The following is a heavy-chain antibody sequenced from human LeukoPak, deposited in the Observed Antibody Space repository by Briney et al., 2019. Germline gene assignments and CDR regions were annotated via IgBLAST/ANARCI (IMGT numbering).Heavy chain of an antibody. CDR2: INPNSGGT. V-gene: IGHV1-2*02. J-gene: IGHJ3*02. CDR1: GYTFTDYY. Sequence: ASVEVSCKASGYTFTDYYMHWVRQAPGQGLEWMGWINPNSGGTNSAQKFQGRVTMTRDTSISTAYMELSSLTSDDTAVYYCSGGSSPHAFDIWGQGTMVTVSS. D-gene: IGHD3-10*01. CDR3: SGGSSPHAFDI.